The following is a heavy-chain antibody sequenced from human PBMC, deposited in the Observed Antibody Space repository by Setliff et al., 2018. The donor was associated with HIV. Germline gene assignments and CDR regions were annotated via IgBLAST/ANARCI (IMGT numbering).Heavy chain of an antibody. CDR2: INPGSGNT. CDR1: GYTFSTYS. CDR3: ARVYCGGGACYSLNS. V-gene: IGHV1-3*01. D-gene: IGHD2-15*01. Sequence: ASVKVSCKASGYTFSTYSIHWVRQAPGQRLEWMGWINPGSGNTQYSQKLQGRITITRDSSASTVYLELSSLRFEDTAVYYCARVYCGGGACYSLNSWGQGALVTVSS. J-gene: IGHJ4*02.